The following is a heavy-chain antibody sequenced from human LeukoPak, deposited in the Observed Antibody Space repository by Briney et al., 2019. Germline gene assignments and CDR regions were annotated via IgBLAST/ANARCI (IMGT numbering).Heavy chain of an antibody. CDR3: ARGPMEGFDY. CDR2: INHSGST. J-gene: IGHJ4*02. D-gene: IGHD3-10*01. CDR1: GGSFSGYY. V-gene: IGHV4-34*01. Sequence: SETLSLTCAVYGGSFSGYYWSWIRQPPGKGLEWIGEINHSGSTNYNPSLKSRVTISVDTSKNQFSLKLSSVTAADTAVYYCARGPMEGFDYWGQGTLVTVSS.